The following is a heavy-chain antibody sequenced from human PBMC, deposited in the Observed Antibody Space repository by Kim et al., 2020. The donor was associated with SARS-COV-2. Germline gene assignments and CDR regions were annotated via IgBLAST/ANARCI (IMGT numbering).Heavy chain of an antibody. V-gene: IGHV3-66*01. D-gene: IGHD4-17*01. J-gene: IGHJ4*02. Sequence: SVKGRFTISRDNSKNTLYLQMNGLRAEETAVYYCTRGLEMPTGNYGDYDYWGQGTLVTVSS. CDR3: TRGLEMPTGNYGDYDY.